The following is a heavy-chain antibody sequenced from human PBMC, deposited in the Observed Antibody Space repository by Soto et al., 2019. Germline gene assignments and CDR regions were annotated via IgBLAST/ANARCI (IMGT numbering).Heavy chain of an antibody. CDR3: AGGQQLVRNY. V-gene: IGHV4-30-2*01. CDR2: SYHSGST. Sequence: QLQLQESGTGLVKPSQTLSLTCAVSGGSISSSGYSWSWIRQPPGKGLEWIGYSYHSGSTYYNPSLKSRVPISVDRSKNQFSLKLSSVTAADTAVYYCAGGQQLVRNYWGQGTLVTVSS. CDR1: GGSISSSGYS. D-gene: IGHD6-13*01. J-gene: IGHJ4*02.